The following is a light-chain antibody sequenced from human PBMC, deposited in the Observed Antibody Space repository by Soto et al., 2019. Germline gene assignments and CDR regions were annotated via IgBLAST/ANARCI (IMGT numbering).Light chain of an antibody. V-gene: IGKV3-15*01. J-gene: IGKJ4*01. CDR3: QQYNNWPLT. CDR1: QSVSSN. Sequence: EIVMTQSPATLSLSPGERATLSFSASQSVSSNLAWYQQKPGQAPRLLIYGASTRATGIPARFSGSGSGTEFTLTISSLQSEDFAVYYCQQYNNWPLTFGGGTKVDI. CDR2: GAS.